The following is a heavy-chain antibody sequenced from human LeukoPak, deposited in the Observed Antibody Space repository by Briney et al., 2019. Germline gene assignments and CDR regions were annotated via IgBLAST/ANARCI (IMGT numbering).Heavy chain of an antibody. J-gene: IGHJ3*02. CDR3: ARVLPSAYAFDT. V-gene: IGHV3-11*04. CDR2: ISGSGKTI. CDR1: GFIFSDYY. Sequence: SGGSLRLYCAASGFIFSDYYMTWIRQAPGKGLEWISYISGSGKTIYYADSVRGRLTISRDNAENSLYLQVNTLRAEDTAVYYCARVLPSAYAFDTWGQGTIVTVSS.